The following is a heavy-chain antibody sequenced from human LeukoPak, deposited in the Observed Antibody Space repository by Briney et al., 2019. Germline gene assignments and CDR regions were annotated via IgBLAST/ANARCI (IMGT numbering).Heavy chain of an antibody. CDR1: GFTFSAYY. CDR3: TRDGGYSYGLRVTFDY. D-gene: IGHD5-18*01. V-gene: IGHV3-7*03. Sequence: GGSLRLSCAASGFTFSAYYMTWVRQAPGKGLEWVANIKQDGSEKYYADSVKGRFTISRDDAENSLYLQMNSLKTEDTAVYYCTRDGGYSYGLRVTFDYWGQGTLVTVSS. J-gene: IGHJ4*02. CDR2: IKQDGSEK.